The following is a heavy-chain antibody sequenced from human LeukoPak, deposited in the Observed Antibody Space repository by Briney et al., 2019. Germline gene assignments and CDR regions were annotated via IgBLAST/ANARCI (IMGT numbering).Heavy chain of an antibody. V-gene: IGHV1-2*02. D-gene: IGHD7-27*01. CDR1: GYTFTGYY. CDR2: INPNSGGT. Sequence: ASVKVSCKASGYTFTGYYMHWVRQAPGQGLEWMGWINPNSGGTNYAQKFQGRVTMTRDTSISTAYMELSGLRSDDTAVYYCARDGELTGRLSSYWGQGTLVTVSS. J-gene: IGHJ4*02. CDR3: ARDGELTGRLSSY.